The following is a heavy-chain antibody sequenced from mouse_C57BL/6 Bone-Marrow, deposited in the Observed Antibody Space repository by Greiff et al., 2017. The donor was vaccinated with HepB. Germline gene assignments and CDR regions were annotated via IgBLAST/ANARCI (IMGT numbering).Heavy chain of an antibody. CDR3: ARGGIYYDNTGYFDY. D-gene: IGHD2-4*01. CDR2: IDPSDSET. Sequence: QVQLQQPGAELVRPGSSVKLSCKASGYTFTSYWMHWVKQRPIQGLEWIGNIDPSDSETHYNQKFKDKATLTVDKSSSTAYMQLSSLTSEDSAVYYCARGGIYYDNTGYFDYWGQGTTLTVSS. V-gene: IGHV1-52*01. CDR1: GYTFTSYW. J-gene: IGHJ2*01.